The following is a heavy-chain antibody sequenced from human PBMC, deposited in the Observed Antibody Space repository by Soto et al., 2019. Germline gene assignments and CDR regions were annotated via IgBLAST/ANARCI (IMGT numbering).Heavy chain of an antibody. CDR3: ARDRQFYHFWSGYENEGPDGLDV. CDR1: GGSFSGYF. CDR2: ITHSGGT. D-gene: IGHD3-3*02. Sequence: QVQLQQGGAGLLKPSETLSLTCAVSGGSFSGYFWTWIRQAPGKGLEWIGEITHSGGTNYNSSLKSRVMISVDTSKKQFSLILSSVTAADTAVYYCARDRQFYHFWSGYENEGPDGLDVWGQGTTVTVSS. V-gene: IGHV4-34*02. J-gene: IGHJ6*02.